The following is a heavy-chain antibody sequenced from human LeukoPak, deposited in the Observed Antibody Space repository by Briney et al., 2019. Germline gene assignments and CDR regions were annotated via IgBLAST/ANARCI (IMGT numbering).Heavy chain of an antibody. CDR3: AKFGSDSDY. CDR2: ISWNSGSI. V-gene: IGHV3-9*01. D-gene: IGHD1-14*01. CDR1: GFTFDDYA. J-gene: IGHJ4*02. Sequence: GRSLRLSCAASGFTFDDYAMHWVRHAPGEGLEWVSGISWNSGSIGYADSVKGRFTISRDNAKTSLYLQMNSLRAEDTALYYCAKFGSDSDYWGQGTLVTVSS.